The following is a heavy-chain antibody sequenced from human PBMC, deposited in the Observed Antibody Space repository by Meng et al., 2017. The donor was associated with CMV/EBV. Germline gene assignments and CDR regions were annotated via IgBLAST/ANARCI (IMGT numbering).Heavy chain of an antibody. Sequence: SETLSLTCTVSGGSISNSSYYWGWIRQPPGKGLEWIGSIYYSGSTYYNPSLKSRVTISVDTSKNQFSLKLSSVTAADTAVYYCAGEHVPYSSSWYYFDYWGQGTLVTVSS. J-gene: IGHJ4*02. D-gene: IGHD6-13*01. CDR1: GGSISNSSYY. V-gene: IGHV4-39*07. CDR2: IYYSGST. CDR3: AGEHVPYSSSWYYFDY.